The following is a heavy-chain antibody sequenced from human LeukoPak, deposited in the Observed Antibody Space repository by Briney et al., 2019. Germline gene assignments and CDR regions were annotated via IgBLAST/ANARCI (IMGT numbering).Heavy chain of an antibody. V-gene: IGHV3-23*01. CDR1: GISLSNYA. CDR3: AKRGIVIRGILVIGYHQEAYHYDF. J-gene: IGHJ4*02. D-gene: IGHD3-10*01. Sequence: PGGSLRLSCVVSGISLSNYAMTWVRQAPGKELEWVSYISERGGSTTYADSVKGRFTISRDTSLNTLYLQMTSLRAEGTAVYFCAKRGIVIRGILVIGYHQEAYHYDFWGQGVLVTVSS. CDR2: ISERGGST.